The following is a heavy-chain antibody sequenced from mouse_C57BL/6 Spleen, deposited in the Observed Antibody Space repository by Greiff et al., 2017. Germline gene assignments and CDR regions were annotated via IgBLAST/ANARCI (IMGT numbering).Heavy chain of an antibody. CDR2: IYPGDGDT. V-gene: IGHV1-82*01. D-gene: IGHD1-1*01. Sequence: VQRVESGPELVKPGASVKISCKASGYAFSSSWMNWVKQRPGKGLEWIGRIYPGDGDTNYNGKFKGKATLTADKSSSTAYMQLSSLTSEDSAVYFCDYYGSRGTDWYFDVWGTGTTVTVSS. CDR3: DYYGSRGTDWYFDV. CDR1: GYAFSSSW. J-gene: IGHJ1*03.